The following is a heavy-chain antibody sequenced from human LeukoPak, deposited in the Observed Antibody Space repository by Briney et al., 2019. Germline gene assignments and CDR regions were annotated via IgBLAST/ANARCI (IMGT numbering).Heavy chain of an antibody. CDR3: ARGLVVPAAMSFYYYYYMDV. J-gene: IGHJ6*03. Sequence: PSQTLSLTCTVSGGSISSGSYYWSWIRQPAGKGLEWIGRIYTSGGTNYNPSLKSRVTISVDTSKNQFSLKLSSVTAADTAVYYCARGLVVPAAMSFYYYYYMDVWGKGTTVTISS. V-gene: IGHV4-61*02. CDR2: IYTSGGT. CDR1: GGSISSGSYY. D-gene: IGHD2-2*01.